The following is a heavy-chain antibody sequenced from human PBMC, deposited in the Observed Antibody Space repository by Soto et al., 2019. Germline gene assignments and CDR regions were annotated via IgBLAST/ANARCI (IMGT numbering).Heavy chain of an antibody. D-gene: IGHD3-16*01. J-gene: IGHJ5*02. CDR3: VRDGSKTLREWFDP. Sequence: QVQLLESGPGLVKPSETLALTCNVSGSPINGFFWSWVRQPAGKGLEWIGRIYASGTTDFNPSLKSRVRMSADVSKKQVFLTLTAVSAADTAVYYCVRDGSKTLREWFDPWGGGLSVTVSS. V-gene: IGHV4-4*07. CDR2: IYASGTT. CDR1: GSPINGFF.